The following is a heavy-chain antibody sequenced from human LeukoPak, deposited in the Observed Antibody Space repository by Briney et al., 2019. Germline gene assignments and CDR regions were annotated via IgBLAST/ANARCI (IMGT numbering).Heavy chain of an antibody. J-gene: IGHJ4*02. V-gene: IGHV4-38-2*02. CDR3: ARDVRNSYHSSGYYLFDY. CDR2: IYRRGST. D-gene: IGHD3-22*01. CDR1: GYSISSGYY. Sequence: SETLSLTCTVSGYSISSGYYWGWIRQSPGKGLEWIGNIYRRGSTHYNPSLKRRVTISLDTPKNQFYLKLRSVTAADTAVYYCARDVRNSYHSSGYYLFDYWGQGTLVTVSS.